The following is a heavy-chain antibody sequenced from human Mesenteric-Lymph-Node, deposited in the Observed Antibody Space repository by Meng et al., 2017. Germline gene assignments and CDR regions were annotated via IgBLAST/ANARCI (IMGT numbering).Heavy chain of an antibody. CDR2: IHDSGST. J-gene: IGHJ5*02. Sequence: QVQLPGPGPGLVKPSQTLSLTCTVSGGSISSDGYYWSWIRQHPGKGLEWIGYIHDSGSTYYNPSLKSRVTISADTSKNQFSLKLSSVTAADTAVYYCARASYGSGSPLGESWFDPWGQGTLVTVSS. CDR3: ARASYGSGSPLGESWFDP. CDR1: GGSISSDGYY. D-gene: IGHD3-10*01. V-gene: IGHV4-31*03.